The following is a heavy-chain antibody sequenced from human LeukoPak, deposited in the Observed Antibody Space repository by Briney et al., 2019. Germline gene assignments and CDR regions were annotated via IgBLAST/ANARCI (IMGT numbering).Heavy chain of an antibody. CDR1: GGTFSSYA. CDR2: IIPILGIA. V-gene: IGHV1-69*04. Sequence: GASVKVSCKASGGTFSSYAISWVRQAPGQGLEWMGRIIPILGIANYAQKFQGRVTITADKSTSTACMELSSLRSEDTAVYYCARFPFGSGSYADYWGQGTLVTVSS. CDR3: ARFPFGSGSYADY. D-gene: IGHD3-10*01. J-gene: IGHJ4*02.